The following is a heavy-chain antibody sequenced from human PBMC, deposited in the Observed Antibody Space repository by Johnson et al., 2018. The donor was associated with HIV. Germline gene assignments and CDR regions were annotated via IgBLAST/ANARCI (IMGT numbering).Heavy chain of an antibody. CDR2: ISGGEDDT. Sequence: VQLVESGGGLVRPGGSLRLSCVASGFRFIDYAMIVVRQAPGKGLEWVSFISGGEDDTYYADSVKGRFTISRDNSKTTLYLQMNRLRDEDTAVYYCANSLLLDAFNIWGQGTMVTVSS. CDR3: ANSLLLDAFNI. J-gene: IGHJ3*02. V-gene: IGHV3-23*04. CDR1: GFRFIDYA.